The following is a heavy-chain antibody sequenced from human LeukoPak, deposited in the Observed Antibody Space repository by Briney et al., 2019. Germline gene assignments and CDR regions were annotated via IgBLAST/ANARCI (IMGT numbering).Heavy chain of an antibody. D-gene: IGHD3-10*01. Sequence: PGGSLRLSCAASGFTFSSYAMHWVRQAPGKGLEWVAVISYDGSNKYYTDSVKGRFTISRDNSKNTLYLQMNSLRAEDTAVYYCARTDAVRGDSFDYWGQGTLVTVSS. CDR3: ARTDAVRGDSFDY. CDR1: GFTFSSYA. J-gene: IGHJ4*02. CDR2: ISYDGSNK. V-gene: IGHV3-30*04.